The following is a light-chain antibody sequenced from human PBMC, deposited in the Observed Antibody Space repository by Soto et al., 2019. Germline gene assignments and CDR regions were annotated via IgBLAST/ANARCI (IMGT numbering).Light chain of an antibody. J-gene: IGKJ5*01. V-gene: IGKV3-20*01. CDR2: DAS. CDR3: QVYGPSPPIT. CDR1: QTVRNNY. Sequence: VLTQAPGTLSLSPGERATLSCRASQTVRNNYLAWYQQKPGQAPRLLIYDASSRATGIPDRFSGSGSGADFTLTISRLEPEDFAVYYCQVYGPSPPITFGQGTRLEIK.